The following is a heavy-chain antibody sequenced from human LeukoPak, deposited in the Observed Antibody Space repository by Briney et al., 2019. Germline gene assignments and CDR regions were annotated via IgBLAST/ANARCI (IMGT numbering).Heavy chain of an antibody. CDR1: GFTFSSNY. D-gene: IGHD3-10*01. CDR3: AKDITMVRGVAIDY. V-gene: IGHV3-53*01. Sequence: GGSLRLSCAASGFTFSSNYMSWVRQAPGKGLEWVSVIYSGGSTYYADSVKGRFTISRDNSKNTLYLQMNSLRAEDTAVYYCAKDITMVRGVAIDYWGQGTLVTVSS. CDR2: IYSGGST. J-gene: IGHJ4*02.